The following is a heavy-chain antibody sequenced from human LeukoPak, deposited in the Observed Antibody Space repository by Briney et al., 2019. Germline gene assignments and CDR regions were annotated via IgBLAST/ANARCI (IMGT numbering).Heavy chain of an antibody. D-gene: IGHD3-9*01. CDR1: GFTSCNAR. V-gene: IGHV3-15*01. J-gene: IGHJ4*02. CDR2: IKSKTDGGTT. CDR3: TTEGYYDILTQSDY. Sequence: GGSLRLSCAASGFTSCNARMRRVRQAPGKGLEWVGRIKSKTDGGTTDYAAPVKGRFTISRDDSKNTLYLQMNSLKTEDTAVYNCTTEGYYDILTQSDYWGQGTLVTVSS.